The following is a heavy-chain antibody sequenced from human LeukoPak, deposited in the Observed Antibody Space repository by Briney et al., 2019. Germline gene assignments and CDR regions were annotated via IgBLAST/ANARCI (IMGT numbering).Heavy chain of an antibody. V-gene: IGHV3-74*03. CDR2: ISSDGSVT. Sequence: GGSLRLSCAVSGFSFTNCWMHWVRQDPGKGLVWVSYISSDGSVTKYADSVKGRFTISRDNAVNTLYLQMNSLRVEDTAVYYCVRGSLRLPRSTPDYWGQGTLVTVSS. D-gene: IGHD2-21*02. J-gene: IGHJ4*02. CDR1: GFSFTNCW. CDR3: VRGSLRLPRSTPDY.